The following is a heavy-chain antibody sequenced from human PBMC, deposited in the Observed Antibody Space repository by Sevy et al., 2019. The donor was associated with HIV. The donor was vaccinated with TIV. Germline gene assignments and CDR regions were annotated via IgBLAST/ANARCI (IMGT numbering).Heavy chain of an antibody. CDR2: ISGSGGST. CDR3: VKEVLAARRGWDY. Sequence: GGCLRLSCAASGFTFSSYAMSWVRQAPGKGLEWVSAISGSGGSTYYADSVKGRFTISRDNSKNTLYLQMNSLRAEDTAVYYCVKEVLAARRGWDYWGQGTLVTVSS. J-gene: IGHJ4*02. D-gene: IGHD6-6*01. CDR1: GFTFSSYA. V-gene: IGHV3-23*01.